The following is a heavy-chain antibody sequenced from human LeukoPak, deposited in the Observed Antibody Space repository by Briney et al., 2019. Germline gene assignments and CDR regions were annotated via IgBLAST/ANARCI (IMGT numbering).Heavy chain of an antibody. V-gene: IGHV3-21*01. CDR3: ASGEKDY. D-gene: IGHD3-10*01. CDR2: ISRSSSYI. CDR1: GFTFSSYS. J-gene: IGHJ4*02. Sequence: GGSLRLSCAASGFTFSSYSMNWVRQAPGKGLDWVSSISRSSSYIYYADSLKGRFTISSDNAKTPLYLQMNSLRAEDTAVYYCASGEKDYWGQGTLVTVSS.